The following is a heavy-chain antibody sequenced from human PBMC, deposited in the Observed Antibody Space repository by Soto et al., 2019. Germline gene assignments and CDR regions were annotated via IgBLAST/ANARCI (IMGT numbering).Heavy chain of an antibody. D-gene: IGHD6-13*01. CDR1: GGTFSSYT. V-gene: IGHV1-69*02. CDR2: IIPILGIA. CDR3: ARWLGTAAAAGPWYYYYYYMDV. Sequence: QVQLVQSGAEVKKPGSSVKVSCKASGGTFSSYTISWVRQAPGQGLEWMGRIIPILGIANYAQKFQGRVTITADKSTSTAYMELSSLRSEDTAVYYCARWLGTAAAAGPWYYYYYYMDVWGKGTTVTVSS. J-gene: IGHJ6*03.